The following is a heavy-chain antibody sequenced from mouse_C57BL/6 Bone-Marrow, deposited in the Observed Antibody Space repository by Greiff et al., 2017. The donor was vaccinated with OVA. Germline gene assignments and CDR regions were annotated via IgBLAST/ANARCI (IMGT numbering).Heavy chain of an antibody. D-gene: IGHD1-1*01. CDR3: TIIYYYGSRGYWYFDV. V-gene: IGHV1-5*01. J-gene: IGHJ1*03. CDR1: GYTFTSYW. Sequence: VQLKESGTVLARPGASVKMSCKTSGYTFTSYWMPWVKQRPGQGLEWIGAIYPGNSDTSYNQKFKGKATLTAVTSASTAYMELSSLTTEDSAVYYCTIIYYYGSRGYWYFDVWGTGTTVTVSS. CDR2: IYPGNSDT.